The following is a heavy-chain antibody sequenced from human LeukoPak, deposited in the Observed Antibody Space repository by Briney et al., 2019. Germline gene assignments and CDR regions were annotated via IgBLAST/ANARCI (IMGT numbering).Heavy chain of an antibody. CDR3: AKAVAAACPDY. Sequence: PGGSLRLSCAASGFTFDDYAMHWVRQAPGKGPEWVSGISWNSGSIGYADSVKGRFTISRDNAKNSLYLQMNSLRAEDTALYYCAKAVAAACPDYWGQGTLVTVSS. J-gene: IGHJ4*02. CDR1: GFTFDDYA. D-gene: IGHD6-13*01. CDR2: ISWNSGSI. V-gene: IGHV3-9*01.